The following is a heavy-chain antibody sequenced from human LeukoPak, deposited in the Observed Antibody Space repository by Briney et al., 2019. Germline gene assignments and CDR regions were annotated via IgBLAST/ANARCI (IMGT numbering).Heavy chain of an antibody. CDR3: ARLYSSSWYDGLIVDDNWFDP. CDR1: GGSISSSSYY. D-gene: IGHD6-13*01. CDR2: IYDSGST. V-gene: IGHV4-61*01. Sequence: PSETLSLTCTVSGGSISSSSYYWSWIRQPPGKGLEWIGYIYDSGSTNYNPSLKSRVTISVDTSKNQFSLKLSSVTAADTAVYYCARLYSSSWYDGLIVDDNWFDPWGQGTLVTVSS. J-gene: IGHJ5*02.